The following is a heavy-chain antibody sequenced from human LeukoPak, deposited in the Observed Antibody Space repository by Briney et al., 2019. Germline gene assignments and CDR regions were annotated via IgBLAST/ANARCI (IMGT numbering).Heavy chain of an antibody. J-gene: IGHJ6*02. CDR3: ARDHYYYGMDV. Sequence: GGSLRLSCAASGFTFSNYAMHWVRQAPGKGLEYVSAISSNGGSTYYANSVKGRFTISRDNSKNTLYLQMGSLRAEDMAVYYCARDHYYYGMDVWGQGTTVTVSS. CDR1: GFTFSNYA. CDR2: ISSNGGST. V-gene: IGHV3-64*01.